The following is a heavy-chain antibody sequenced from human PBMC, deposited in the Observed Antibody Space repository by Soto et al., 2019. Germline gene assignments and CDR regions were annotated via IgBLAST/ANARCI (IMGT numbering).Heavy chain of an antibody. Sequence: PGGSLRLSCSASGFTFSSYSMNCVRQAPGNGLEWVSSINSSSSYIYYSDSVKGRFTISRDNAKNSLYLQMNSLRAEDTAVYYCGRDLGALRAPADYWGQGTLVSVAS. J-gene: IGHJ4*02. V-gene: IGHV3-21*01. CDR2: INSSSSYI. CDR3: GRDLGALRAPADY. D-gene: IGHD1-26*01. CDR1: GFTFSSYS.